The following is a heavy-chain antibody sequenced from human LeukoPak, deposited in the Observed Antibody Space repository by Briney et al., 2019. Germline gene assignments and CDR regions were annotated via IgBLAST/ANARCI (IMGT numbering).Heavy chain of an antibody. D-gene: IGHD3-22*01. V-gene: IGHV4-30-4*01. CDR3: ARARRSSGYYHFDY. CDR2: IYYSGST. J-gene: IGHJ4*02. Sequence: SETLSLTCTVSGGSIRSGDNYWSWIRQPLGKGLEWIGYIYYSGSTYYNPSLKSRLTISVDTSKNQFSLKLTSVTAADTAVYFCARARRSSGYYHFDYWGQGTLVTVSS. CDR1: GGSIRSGDNY.